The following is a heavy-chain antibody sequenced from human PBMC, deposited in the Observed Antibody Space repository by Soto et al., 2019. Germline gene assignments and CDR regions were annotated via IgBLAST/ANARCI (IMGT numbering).Heavy chain of an antibody. D-gene: IGHD3-16*01. J-gene: IGHJ4*02. V-gene: IGHV2-5*02. Sequence: SGPTLVHPTQTLTLTCTFSGFSLSTGGVGVGWIRQPPGKALEWLALIYWDDDKRYSPSLKSRLTITKDTSKNQVVLTMTNIDPVDTATYYCAHRGGATVGLYYFDYWGQGALVTVSS. CDR1: GFSLSTGGVG. CDR3: AHRGGATVGLYYFDY. CDR2: IYWDDDK.